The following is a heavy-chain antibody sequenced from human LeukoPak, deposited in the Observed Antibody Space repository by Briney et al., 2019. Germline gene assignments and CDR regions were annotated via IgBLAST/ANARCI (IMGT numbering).Heavy chain of an antibody. CDR3: AKLRDIVLTAADS. Sequence: GGSPRLSCAASGFTFSRFALGWVRQAPGKGLEWVSGLSGSGDVTYYADSVRGRFTISRDTSKKTLYLQMNSLRPEDSALYYCAKLRDIVLTAADSWGQGILVTVSS. J-gene: IGHJ4*02. V-gene: IGHV3-23*01. CDR1: GFTFSRFA. D-gene: IGHD2-8*01. CDR2: LSGSGDVT.